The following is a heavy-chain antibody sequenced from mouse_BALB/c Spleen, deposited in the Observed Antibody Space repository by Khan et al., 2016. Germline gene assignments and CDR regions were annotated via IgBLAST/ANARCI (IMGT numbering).Heavy chain of an antibody. CDR3: ANYSNGSSSIY. CDR1: GYSITSGYN. V-gene: IGHV3-1*02. J-gene: IGHJ2*01. CDR2: IYYSGDT. D-gene: IGHD1-1*01. Sequence: EVQLQESGPDLVKPSQSLSLTCTVAGYSITSGYNWHWIRQFPGNKLEWMGYIYYSGDTNYNPSLKSRISITRDTSKNQFFLQLSSVTTEDTATSYCANYSNGSSSIYWGQGTTLTVSS.